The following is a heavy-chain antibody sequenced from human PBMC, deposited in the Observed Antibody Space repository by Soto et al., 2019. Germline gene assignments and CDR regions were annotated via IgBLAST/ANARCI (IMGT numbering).Heavy chain of an antibody. J-gene: IGHJ3*02. D-gene: IGHD2-2*01. CDR3: ARDLTPLYCSSTSCPSAFDI. CDR1: GYTFTGYY. CDR2: IIPMLGKA. V-gene: IGHV1-69*04. Sequence: GASVKVSCKASGYTFTGYYMHWVRQAPGQGLEWMGRIIPMLGKANYAQKFQGRVTITADKSTSTAYMELSSLTSEDTAVYSCARDLTPLYCSSTSCPSAFDIWGQGTMVTVSS.